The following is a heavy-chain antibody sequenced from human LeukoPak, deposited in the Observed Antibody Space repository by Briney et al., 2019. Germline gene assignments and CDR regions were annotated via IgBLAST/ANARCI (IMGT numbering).Heavy chain of an antibody. Sequence: SVKVSCKASGGTFSSYAISWVRQAPGQGREWMGGIIPIFGTANYAQKFQGRVTITADESTSTAYLELSSLRSEDTAVYYCANRQYQLLRSASYYYYYMDVWGKGTTVTVSS. CDR2: IIPIFGTA. J-gene: IGHJ6*03. CDR3: ANRQYQLLRSASYYYYYMDV. CDR1: GGTFSSYA. V-gene: IGHV1-69*13. D-gene: IGHD2-2*01.